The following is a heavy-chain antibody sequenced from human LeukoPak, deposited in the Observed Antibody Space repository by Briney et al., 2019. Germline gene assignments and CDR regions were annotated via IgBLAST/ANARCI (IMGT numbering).Heavy chain of an antibody. CDR2: IKSKTDGGTT. CDR1: GFTFRNAW. CDR3: TTDPIATYYDFWSGSYYFDY. D-gene: IGHD3-3*01. V-gene: IGHV3-15*07. J-gene: IGHJ4*02. Sequence: GGSLRLSCAASGFTFRNAWMNWVRQAPGKGLEWVGRIKSKTDGGTTDYAAPVKGRFTISRDDSKNTLYLQMNSLKTEDTAVYYCTTDPIATYYDFWSGSYYFDYWGQGTLVTVSS.